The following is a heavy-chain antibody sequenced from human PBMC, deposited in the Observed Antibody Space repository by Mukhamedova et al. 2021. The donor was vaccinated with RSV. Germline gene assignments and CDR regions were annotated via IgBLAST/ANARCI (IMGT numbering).Heavy chain of an antibody. CDR3: ARAGGGSSADY. J-gene: IGHJ4*02. V-gene: IGHV5-51*01. CDR2: IYPGDSDT. D-gene: IGHD1-26*01. Sequence: GIIYPGDSDTRYSPSFQGQVTISADKSISTAYLQWSSLKASDTAMYYCARAGGGSSADYWGQGTLVTVSS.